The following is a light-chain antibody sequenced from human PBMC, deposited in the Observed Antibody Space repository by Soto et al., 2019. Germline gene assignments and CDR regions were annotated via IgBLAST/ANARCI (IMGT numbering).Light chain of an antibody. CDR3: QHYDRSPLYT. V-gene: IGKV3-20*01. Sequence: EIVLTQSPGTLSLSPGERATLSCRASQSVSSTYLAWYQQRPGQAPRLLIYGASTRATGIPDRFSGSGSGTDFTLTISRLESEDFAVYYCQHYDRSPLYTFGQGTKLEMK. CDR2: GAS. CDR1: QSVSSTY. J-gene: IGKJ2*01.